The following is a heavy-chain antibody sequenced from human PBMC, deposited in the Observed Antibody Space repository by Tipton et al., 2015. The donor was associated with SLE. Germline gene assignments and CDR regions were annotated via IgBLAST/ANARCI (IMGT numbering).Heavy chain of an antibody. J-gene: IGHJ3*02. CDR1: GGSFSSGGYY. CDR2: IYISGST. V-gene: IGHV4-61*02. CDR3: ATGIIVKYSGSLPLYAYSI. Sequence: TLSLTCTVSGGSFSSGGYYWSWIRQPAGKGLEWIGRIYISGSTNYNPSLRRRVTMSVATSKNQFSPKLTSATTADTAVYYCATGIIVKYSGSLPLYAYSIWGQGTMVTVS. D-gene: IGHD1-26*01.